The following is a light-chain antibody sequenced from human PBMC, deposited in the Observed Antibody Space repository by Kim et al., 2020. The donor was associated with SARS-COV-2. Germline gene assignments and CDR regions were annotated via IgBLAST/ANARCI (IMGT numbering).Light chain of an antibody. V-gene: IGKV3-20*01. CDR1: QGVSSRF. Sequence: PGERPTPPCRASQGVSSRFLAWYQQQPGQAPRLLNYGASRRAPGLPDRFSGSGSWNDFPLTISILEPEDFAVYYCQQYGSSPLTFGGGTKVDIK. J-gene: IGKJ4*01. CDR2: GAS. CDR3: QQYGSSPLT.